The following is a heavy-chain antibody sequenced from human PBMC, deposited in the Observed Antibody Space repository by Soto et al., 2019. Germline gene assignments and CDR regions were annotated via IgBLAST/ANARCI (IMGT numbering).Heavy chain of an antibody. CDR3: VRGASLNFDY. Sequence: EVQLVESGGGVLRPGGSLRLSCAASGFTFDDYGMSWARQAPGKGLEWVSGVNWNGGSTGYADSVKGRFTISRDNAKNALYLQMNSLRAEDTACYYCVRGASLNFDYWGQGTLVTVSS. CDR2: VNWNGGST. J-gene: IGHJ4*02. V-gene: IGHV3-20*04. D-gene: IGHD1-26*01. CDR1: GFTFDDYG.